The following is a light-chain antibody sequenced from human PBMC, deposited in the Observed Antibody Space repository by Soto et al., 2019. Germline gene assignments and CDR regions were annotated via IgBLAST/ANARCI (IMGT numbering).Light chain of an antibody. J-gene: IGKJ1*01. V-gene: IGKV1-27*01. CDR3: HPSNLYRT. CDR1: LPISNY. Sequence: QMYQSLAAVSLKEGNRVTITFRASLPISNYLAWYQQKPGKIPNLLIYAASTLQAGVPSRFSGSGSGTEFTLTISSLQPDDFATYNCHPSNLYRTFAQGTRLDVK. CDR2: AAS.